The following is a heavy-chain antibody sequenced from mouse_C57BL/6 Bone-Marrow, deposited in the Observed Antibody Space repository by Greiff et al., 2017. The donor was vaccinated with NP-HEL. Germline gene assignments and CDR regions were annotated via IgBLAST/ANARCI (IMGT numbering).Heavy chain of an antibody. CDR3: AIITTVVAREAMDY. V-gene: IGHV1-19*01. Sequence: EVQLQQSGPVLVKPGASVKMSCKASGYTFTDYYMNWVKQSHGKSLEWIGVINPYNGGTSYNQQFKGKATLTVDKSSSTAYMELNSLTSEDSAVYDCAIITTVVAREAMDYWGQGTSVTVSS. J-gene: IGHJ4*01. CDR1: GYTFTDYY. CDR2: INPYNGGT. D-gene: IGHD1-1*01.